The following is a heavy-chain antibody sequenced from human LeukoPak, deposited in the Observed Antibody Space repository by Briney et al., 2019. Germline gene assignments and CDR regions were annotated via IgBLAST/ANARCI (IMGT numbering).Heavy chain of an antibody. CDR1: GGSVSSGSYY. D-gene: IGHD4-11*01. CDR3: ARSDYGNAFDI. J-gene: IGHJ3*02. CDR2: IYYSGST. V-gene: IGHV4-61*01. Sequence: SGTLSLTCTVSGGSVSSGSYYWSWIRQPPGKGLEWIGYIYYSGSTNYNPSLKSRVTISVDTSKNQFSLKLSSVTAADTAVYYCARSDYGNAFDIWGQGTMVTVSS.